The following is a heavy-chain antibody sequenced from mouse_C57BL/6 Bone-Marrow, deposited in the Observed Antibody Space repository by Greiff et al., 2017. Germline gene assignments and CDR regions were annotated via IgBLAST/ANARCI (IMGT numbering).Heavy chain of an antibody. V-gene: IGHV1-85*01. Sequence: VQLQQSGPELVKPGASVKLSCKASGYTFTSYDINWVKQRPGQGLEWIGWIYPRDGSTKYNEKFKGKATLTVDTSSSTAYMELHSLTSEDSAVYFCARRYYYGSSAAWFAYWGQGTLVTVSA. J-gene: IGHJ3*01. CDR1: GYTFTSYD. D-gene: IGHD1-1*01. CDR2: IYPRDGST. CDR3: ARRYYYGSSAAWFAY.